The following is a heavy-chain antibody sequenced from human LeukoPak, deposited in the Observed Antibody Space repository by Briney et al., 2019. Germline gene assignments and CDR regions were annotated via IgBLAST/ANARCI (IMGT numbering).Heavy chain of an antibody. D-gene: IGHD2-15*01. CDR2: IRSKAYGGTT. Sequence: GGSLRLSCTASGFTFGDYAMSWVRQAPGKGLEWVGFIRSKAYGGTTEYAASVKGRFTISRDDSKSIAYLQMNSLKTEDTAVYYCTSWLLSFDYWGQGTLVTVSS. J-gene: IGHJ4*02. V-gene: IGHV3-49*04. CDR1: GFTFGDYA. CDR3: TSWLLSFDY.